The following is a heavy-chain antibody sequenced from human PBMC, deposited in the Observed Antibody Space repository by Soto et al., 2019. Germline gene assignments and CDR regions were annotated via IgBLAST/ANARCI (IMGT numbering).Heavy chain of an antibody. D-gene: IGHD2-21*02. CDR3: ARGALGVVVTAIPHDY. Sequence: EVPLVESGGGLVQPGGSLRLSCAASGFSFSSYWMHWVRQAPGKGLVWVSRIYSDGSSTSYADSVKGRFTISRDNAKNTLYLQMNSLRAEDTAVYYCARGALGVVVTAIPHDYWGQGTLVTVSS. CDR2: IYSDGSST. CDR1: GFSFSSYW. J-gene: IGHJ4*02. V-gene: IGHV3-74*01.